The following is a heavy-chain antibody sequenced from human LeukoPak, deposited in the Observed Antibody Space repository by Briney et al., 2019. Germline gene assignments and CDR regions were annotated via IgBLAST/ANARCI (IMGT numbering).Heavy chain of an antibody. CDR3: ARGDCSGGSCYSSPRGFDP. J-gene: IGHJ5*02. V-gene: IGHV1-8*01. D-gene: IGHD2-15*01. Sequence: ASVKVSCKASGYTFTSYDINWVRQATGQGLEWMGWMNPNGGNTGYAQKFQGRVTMTRNTSISTAYMELSSLRSEDTAVYYCARGDCSGGSCYSSPRGFDPWGQGTLVTVSS. CDR1: GYTFTSYD. CDR2: MNPNGGNT.